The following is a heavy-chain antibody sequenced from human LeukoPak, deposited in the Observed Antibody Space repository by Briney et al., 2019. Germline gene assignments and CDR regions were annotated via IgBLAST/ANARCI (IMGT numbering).Heavy chain of an antibody. CDR1: GFTFSSYG. D-gene: IGHD4-17*01. V-gene: IGHV3-33*01. CDR2: IWYDGSNK. J-gene: IGHJ4*02. CDR3: ARAQTTVTTTSNFDY. Sequence: GGSLRLSCAASGFTFSSYGMHWVRQAPGKGLEWVAVIWYDGSNKYYADSVKGRFTISRDNSKNTLHLQMNSLRAEDTAVYYCARAQTTVTTTSNFDYWGQGTLVTVSS.